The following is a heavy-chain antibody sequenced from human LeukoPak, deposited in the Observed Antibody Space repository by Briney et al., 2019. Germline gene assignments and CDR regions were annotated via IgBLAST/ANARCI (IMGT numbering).Heavy chain of an antibody. V-gene: IGHV1-2*02. Sequence: ASVKVSCKASGYTFTGYYMEWVRQAPGQGREWMGWINPNSGATNYGQKFQGRVTMTRDTSISTASMELSRLRSDDTAVYYCARKRIVGTTYNFDYWGQGTLVSVSS. CDR2: INPNSGAT. CDR1: GYTFTGYY. CDR3: ARKRIVGTTYNFDY. D-gene: IGHD1-26*01. J-gene: IGHJ4*02.